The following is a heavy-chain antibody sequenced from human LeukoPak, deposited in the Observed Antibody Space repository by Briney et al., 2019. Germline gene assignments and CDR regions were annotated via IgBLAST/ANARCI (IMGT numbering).Heavy chain of an antibody. V-gene: IGHV3-23*01. Sequence: PGGTLRLSCAASGFTFSNYAMSWVRQAPGKGLEWISTISGSGYSTYYADSVTGRFALSVDNSENSLFLHMNNLRAEDTAVYYCAKATYISSWNLYFDYWGQGTLVTVSS. CDR1: GFTFSNYA. J-gene: IGHJ4*02. D-gene: IGHD6-13*01. CDR3: AKATYISSWNLYFDY. CDR2: ISGSGYST.